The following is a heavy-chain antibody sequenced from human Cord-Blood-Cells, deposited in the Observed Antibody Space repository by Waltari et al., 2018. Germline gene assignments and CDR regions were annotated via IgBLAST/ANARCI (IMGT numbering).Heavy chain of an antibody. J-gene: IGHJ2*01. D-gene: IGHD6-13*01. Sequence: EVQLVESGGGLVKPGGSLRLSCAASGFTFSSYSMNWVRQAPGKGLEWVSSISSSSSYIYYADSGKGRFTISRDNAKNSLYLQMNSLRAEDTAVYYCARDRKAGDWYFDLWGRGTLVTVSS. CDR1: GFTFSSYS. CDR3: ARDRKAGDWYFDL. V-gene: IGHV3-21*01. CDR2: ISSSSSYI.